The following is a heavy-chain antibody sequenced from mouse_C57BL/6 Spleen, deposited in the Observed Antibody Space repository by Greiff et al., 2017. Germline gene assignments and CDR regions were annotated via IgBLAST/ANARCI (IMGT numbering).Heavy chain of an antibody. CDR2: NYPGSGST. J-gene: IGHJ4*01. CDR1: GYTFTSYW. D-gene: IGHD1-1*01. Sequence: QVQLQQPGAELVKPGASVKMSCKASGYTFTSYWITWVKQRPGQGLGWIGDNYPGSGSTNYNEKFKSKATLTVATSSSTAYLQLSSLTSEDSAVYYCARRGSIYSLYAMDYWGQGTSVTVSS. CDR3: ARRGSIYSLYAMDY. V-gene: IGHV1-55*01.